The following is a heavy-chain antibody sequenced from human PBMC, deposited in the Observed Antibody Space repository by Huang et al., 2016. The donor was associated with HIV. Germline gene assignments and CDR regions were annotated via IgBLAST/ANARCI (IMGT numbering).Heavy chain of an antibody. J-gene: IGHJ3*02. D-gene: IGHD3-22*01. CDR3: ASYSSGYYAHDPDAFDI. V-gene: IGHV4-39*01. Sequence: QLQLQESGPGLVKPSETLSLTCTVSGGSISSSRYYWGWIRQPPGKGLEWIGSIYYSGSTHYNPSLKSRVTISGDTSKNQFSLKLSSVTAADTAVYYCASYSSGYYAHDPDAFDIWGQGTMVTVSS. CDR2: IYYSGST. CDR1: GGSISSSRYY.